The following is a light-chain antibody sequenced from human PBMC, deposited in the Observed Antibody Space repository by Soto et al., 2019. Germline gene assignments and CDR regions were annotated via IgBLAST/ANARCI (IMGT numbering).Light chain of an antibody. V-gene: IGKV1-5*03. J-gene: IGKJ1*01. CDR3: QHYTSYSEA. CDR2: KAS. CDR1: QTISSW. Sequence: DIHMTQSPSTLAGSVGDRVTITCRASQTISSWLAWYQQKPRKAPKLLIYKASTLKIGVPSRFNGSGSGTEFTLTISSLQPDDFATYYCQHYTSYSEAFGQGTKVELK.